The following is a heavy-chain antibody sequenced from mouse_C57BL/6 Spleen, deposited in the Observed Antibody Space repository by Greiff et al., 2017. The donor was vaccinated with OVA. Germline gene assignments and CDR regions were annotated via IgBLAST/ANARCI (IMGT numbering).Heavy chain of an antibody. CDR1: GFTFSSYA. J-gene: IGHJ2*01. CDR2: ISSGGDYI. Sequence: EVMLVESGEGLVKPGGSLKLSCAASGFTFSSYAMSWVRQTPEKRLEWVAYISSGGDYIYYADTVKGRFTISRDNARNTLYLQMSSLKSEDTAMYYCTRDNPYYYGSSYDYFDYWGQGTTLTVSS. D-gene: IGHD1-1*01. V-gene: IGHV5-9-1*02. CDR3: TRDNPYYYGSSYDYFDY.